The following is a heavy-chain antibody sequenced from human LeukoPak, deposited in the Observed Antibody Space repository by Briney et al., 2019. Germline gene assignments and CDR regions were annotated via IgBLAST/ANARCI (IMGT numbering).Heavy chain of an antibody. D-gene: IGHD3-9*01. CDR2: IRTTVEGAKYA. CDR3: ATDQRYAFDC. V-gene: IGHV3-48*02. Sequence: GGSLTLSCAVSGFSFSPNSMNWVRQAPEQGLGWISNIRTTVEGAKYAYYADSVKGRVTSSREDGKNTLYLHMNRLRDDDTALYYCATDQRYAFDCCGQGILVTVSS. J-gene: IGHJ4*02. CDR1: GFSFSPNS.